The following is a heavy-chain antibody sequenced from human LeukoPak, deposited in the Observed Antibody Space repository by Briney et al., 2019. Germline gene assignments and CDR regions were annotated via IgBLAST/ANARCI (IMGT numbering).Heavy chain of an antibody. CDR2: IIPILGIA. J-gene: IGHJ6*02. V-gene: IGHV1-69*04. CDR1: GGTFSSYA. Sequence: GASVKVSCKASGGTFSSYAISWVRQAPGQGLEWMGRIIPILGIANYAQKFQGRVTITADKSTSTAHMELSSLRSEDTAVYYCAKGLGSGSYYDGMDVWGQGTTVTVSS. D-gene: IGHD3-10*01. CDR3: AKGLGSGSYYDGMDV.